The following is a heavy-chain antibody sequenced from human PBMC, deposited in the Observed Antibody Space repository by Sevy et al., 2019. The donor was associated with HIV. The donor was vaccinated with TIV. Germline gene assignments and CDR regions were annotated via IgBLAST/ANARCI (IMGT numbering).Heavy chain of an antibody. CDR2: IGTAGNT. J-gene: IGHJ4*02. CDR1: GFTLGNYD. CDR3: ARVTWNDRTCDF. Sequence: GGSLRLSCTASGFTLGNYDMHWVRHSTGKGLEWVSAIGTAGNTFYADSVRGRFTIFREDSKSSLYLQMNSLRAGDTAVYYCARVTWNDRTCDFWGQGTLVTVSS. D-gene: IGHD1-1*01. V-gene: IGHV3-13*01.